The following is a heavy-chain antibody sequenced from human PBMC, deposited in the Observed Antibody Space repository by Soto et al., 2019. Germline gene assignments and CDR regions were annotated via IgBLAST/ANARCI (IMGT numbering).Heavy chain of an antibody. CDR3: ARAQDDFWSGINWFDP. J-gene: IGHJ5*02. D-gene: IGHD3-3*01. CDR2: IYYSGST. V-gene: IGHV4-30-4*01. CDR1: GGSISSGDYY. Sequence: SETLSLTCTVSGGSISSGDYYWSWIRQPPGKGLEWIGYIYYSGSTYYNPSLKSRVTISVDTSKNQFSLKLSSVTAADTAVYYCARAQDDFWSGINWFDPWGQGTPVTVSS.